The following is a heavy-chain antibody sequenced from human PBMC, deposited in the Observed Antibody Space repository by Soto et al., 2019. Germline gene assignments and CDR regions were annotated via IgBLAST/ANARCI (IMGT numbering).Heavy chain of an antibody. D-gene: IGHD3-10*01. CDR1: GFTFSSYG. V-gene: IGHV3-30*03. CDR2: ISYDGSNK. CDR3: APWFGAFDY. Sequence: QVQLVESGGGVVQPGRSLRLSCAASGFTFSSYGMHWVRQAPGKGLEWVAVISYDGSNKYYADSVKGRFTISRDNSKNTLYLQMTSLRDEDTAVYYCAPWFGAFDYWGQGTLVTVSS. J-gene: IGHJ4*02.